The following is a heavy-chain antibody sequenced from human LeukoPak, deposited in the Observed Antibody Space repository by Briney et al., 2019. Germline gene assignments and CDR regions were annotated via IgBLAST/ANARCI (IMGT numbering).Heavy chain of an antibody. CDR1: GYTFTDYY. D-gene: IGHD5-12*01. CDR3: ARFGGYSGYGASFDY. V-gene: IGHV1-2*02. Sequence: ASVKISCKASGYTFTDYYMHWVRQAPGQGLEWMGWINPNSGGTNYAQKFQGRVTMTRDTSISTAYMELRSLRSDDTAVYYCARFGGYSGYGASFDYWGQGTLVTVSS. CDR2: INPNSGGT. J-gene: IGHJ4*02.